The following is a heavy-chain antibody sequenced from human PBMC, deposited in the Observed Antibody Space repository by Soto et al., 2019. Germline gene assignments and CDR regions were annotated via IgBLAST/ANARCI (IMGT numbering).Heavy chain of an antibody. Sequence: GGSLRLSCTASGFPFGNFLMSWFRQAPGKGMEWVGFIRSQPYGGTAEYAASVRGRFTFSRDDSKGIAYLQMNSLQTEDSGVYYCIGSFPFWGQGTLVTVSS. J-gene: IGHJ4*02. CDR3: IGSFPF. V-gene: IGHV3-49*03. D-gene: IGHD3-10*01. CDR2: IRSQPYGGTA. CDR1: GFPFGNFL.